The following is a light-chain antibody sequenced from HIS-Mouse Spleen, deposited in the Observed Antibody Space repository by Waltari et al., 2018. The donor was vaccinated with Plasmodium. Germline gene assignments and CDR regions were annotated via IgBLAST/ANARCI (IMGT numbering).Light chain of an antibody. CDR1: QSVSSY. CDR2: DAS. CDR3: QQRSNWPLT. V-gene: IGKV3-11*01. Sequence: EIVLTQSPATLSLSPGERATLSCRASQSVSSYLAWYQQKPGQAPRILIYDASNRATGIPDFTLTISSLEPEDFAVYYCQQRSNWPLTFGGGTKVEIK. J-gene: IGKJ4*01.